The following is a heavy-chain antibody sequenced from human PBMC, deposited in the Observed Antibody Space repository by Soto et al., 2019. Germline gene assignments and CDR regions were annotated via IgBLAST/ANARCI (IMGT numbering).Heavy chain of an antibody. CDR2: ISAYNGNT. V-gene: IGHV1-18*04. CDR3: AIQALRYCSGGSCSFDI. J-gene: IGHJ3*02. CDR1: GYTFTSYG. D-gene: IGHD2-15*01. Sequence: VASVKVSCKASGYTFTSYGISWVRQAPGQGLEWMGWISAYNGNTNYAQKLQGGVTMTTDTSTSTAYMELRSLRSDDTAVYYCAIQALRYCSGGSCSFDIWGQGTMVTVSS.